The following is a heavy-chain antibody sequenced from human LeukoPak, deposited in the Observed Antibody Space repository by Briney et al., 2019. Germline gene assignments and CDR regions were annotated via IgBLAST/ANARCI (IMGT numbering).Heavy chain of an antibody. CDR3: ARYDFWSGYYSVYGSYFDY. CDR2: ISSSSSYI. Sequence: PGGSLRLSCAASGFTFSSYAMSWVRQAPGKGLEWVSSISSSSSYIYYADSVKGRFTISRDNAKNSLYLQMNSLRAEDTAVYYCARYDFWSGYYSVYGSYFDYWGQGTLVTVSS. V-gene: IGHV3-21*01. D-gene: IGHD3-3*01. CDR1: GFTFSSYA. J-gene: IGHJ4*02.